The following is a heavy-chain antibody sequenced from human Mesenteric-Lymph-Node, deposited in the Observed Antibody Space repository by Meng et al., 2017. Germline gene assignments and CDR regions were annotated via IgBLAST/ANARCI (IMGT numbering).Heavy chain of an antibody. CDR3: ARISRSLVSPKVGSMPDDH. V-gene: IGHV3-30*01. CDR1: GFTFNSYA. Sequence: GGSLRLSCAASGFTFNSYALHWVRQAPGKGLEWVAVISYDGVNKNYADSVKGRFTISRDNSKNTLYLQMNSLRAEDTAVYYCARISRSLVSPKVGSMPDDHWGQGTLVTVSS. D-gene: IGHD2/OR15-2a*01. CDR2: ISYDGVNK. J-gene: IGHJ4*02.